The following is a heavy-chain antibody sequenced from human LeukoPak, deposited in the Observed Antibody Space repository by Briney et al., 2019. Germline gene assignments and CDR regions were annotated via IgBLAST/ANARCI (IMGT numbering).Heavy chain of an antibody. D-gene: IGHD3-22*01. CDR3: ARANYYDSSGYSPPDY. Sequence: SETLSLTCTVSGGSISSSSYYWGWIRQPPGKGLEWIGSIYYSGSTYYNPSLKCRVTISVDTSKNQFSLKLSSVTAADTAVYYCARANYYDSSGYSPPDYWGQGTLVTVSS. V-gene: IGHV4-39*07. CDR1: GGSISSSSYY. CDR2: IYYSGST. J-gene: IGHJ4*02.